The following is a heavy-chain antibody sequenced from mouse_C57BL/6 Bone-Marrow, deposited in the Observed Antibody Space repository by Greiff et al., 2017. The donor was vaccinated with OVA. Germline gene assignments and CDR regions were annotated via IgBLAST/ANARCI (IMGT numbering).Heavy chain of an antibody. Sequence: EVMLVESGGGLVKPGGSLKLSCAASGFTFSDYGMHWVRQAPEKGLECVAYISSGSSTIYYADTVKGRFTISRDNAKNTLFLQMTSLRSEDTAMYYCARGELGRFAYWGQGTLVTVSA. CDR2: ISSGSSTI. CDR1: GFTFSDYG. CDR3: ARGELGRFAY. V-gene: IGHV5-17*01. D-gene: IGHD4-1*01. J-gene: IGHJ3*01.